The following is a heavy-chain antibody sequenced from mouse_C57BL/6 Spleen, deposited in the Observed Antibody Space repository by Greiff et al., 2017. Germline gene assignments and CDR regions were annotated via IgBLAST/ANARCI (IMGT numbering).Heavy chain of an antibody. Sequence: QVHVKQSGAELARPGASVKLSCKASGYTFTSYGISWVKQRTGQGLEWIGEIYPRSGNTYYNAKFKGKATLTADTSSSTAYMELRSLTSEDSAVDFGAKREGRTSYAMDYWGQGTSVTVSS. D-gene: IGHD3-3*01. V-gene: IGHV1-81*01. CDR2: IYPRSGNT. CDR1: GYTFTSYG. CDR3: AKREGRTSYAMDY. J-gene: IGHJ4*01.